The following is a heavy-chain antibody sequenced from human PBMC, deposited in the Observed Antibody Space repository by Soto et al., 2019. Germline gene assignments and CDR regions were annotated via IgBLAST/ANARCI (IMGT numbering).Heavy chain of an antibody. Sequence: GGSLRLSCAASGFTFSSYSMSWVRQAPGKGLEWVSAISGSGGSTYYADSVKGRFTISRDNSKNTLYLQMNSLRAEDTAVYYCAKDHSGQTERDDYWGQGTLVTVSS. CDR1: GFTFSSYS. V-gene: IGHV3-23*01. D-gene: IGHD5-12*01. J-gene: IGHJ4*02. CDR2: ISGSGGST. CDR3: AKDHSGQTERDDY.